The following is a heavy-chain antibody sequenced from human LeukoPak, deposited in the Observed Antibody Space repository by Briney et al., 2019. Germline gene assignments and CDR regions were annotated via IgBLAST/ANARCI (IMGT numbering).Heavy chain of an antibody. D-gene: IGHD3-16*01. Sequence: SETLSLTCTVSGYSISSGYYWGWIRQPPGKRLEWIGSIYHSGSTYYNPSLKSRVTISVDTSKSQFSLKLSSVTAADTAVYYCARDLYGGSWFDPWGQGTLVTVSS. V-gene: IGHV4-38-2*02. CDR2: IYHSGST. CDR3: ARDLYGGSWFDP. J-gene: IGHJ5*02. CDR1: GYSISSGYY.